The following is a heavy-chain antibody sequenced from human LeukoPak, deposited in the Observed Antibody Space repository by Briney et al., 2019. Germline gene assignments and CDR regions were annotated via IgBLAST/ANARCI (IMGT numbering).Heavy chain of an antibody. J-gene: IGHJ4*02. V-gene: IGHV4-4*07. CDR1: GGSISSYY. Sequence: PSETLSLTCTVSGGSISSYYWSWIRQPAGKGLEWIGRIDISGTTNYNPSLKSRVTMSVDTSKNQFSLILSSVTAADTAVYYCAKYSSGWYLDYWGQGTLVTVSS. D-gene: IGHD6-19*01. CDR3: AKYSSGWYLDY. CDR2: IDISGTT.